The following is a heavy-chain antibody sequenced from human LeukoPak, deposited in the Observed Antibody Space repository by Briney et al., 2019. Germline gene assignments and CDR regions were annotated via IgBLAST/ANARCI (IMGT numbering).Heavy chain of an antibody. CDR3: ARAGITMVRAPYNWFDP. Sequence: EASVKVSCKASGYAFTSYGISWVRQAPGQGLEWMGWISAYNGNTNYAQKLQGRVTMTTDTSTSTAYMELRSLRSDDTAVYYCARAGITMVRAPYNWFDPWGQGTLVTVSS. V-gene: IGHV1-18*01. CDR1: GYAFTSYG. D-gene: IGHD3-10*01. CDR2: ISAYNGNT. J-gene: IGHJ5*02.